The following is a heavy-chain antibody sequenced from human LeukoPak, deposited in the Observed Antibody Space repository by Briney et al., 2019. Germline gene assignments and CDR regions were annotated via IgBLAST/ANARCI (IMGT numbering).Heavy chain of an antibody. J-gene: IGHJ4*02. V-gene: IGHV1-2*02. CDR2: INPNSGGT. CDR1: GYTFTGYY. Sequence: ASVKVSCKASGYTFTGYYMHWVRQAPGQGLEWMRWINPNSGGTNYAQKFQGRVTMTRDTSISTAYMELSRLRSDDTAVYYCARVRRFGELLGGFDYWGQGTLVTVSS. CDR3: ARVRRFGELLGGFDY. D-gene: IGHD3-10*01.